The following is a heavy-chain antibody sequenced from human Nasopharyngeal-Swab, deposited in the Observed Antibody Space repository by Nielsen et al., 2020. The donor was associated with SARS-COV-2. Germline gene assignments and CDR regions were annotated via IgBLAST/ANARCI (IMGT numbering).Heavy chain of an antibody. J-gene: IGHJ6*02. V-gene: IGHV1-69*10. CDR3: VPGHSYGSNPHYYYYYYGMDV. Sequence: SVHVSCKASGGTFSSYAIRWVRQAAGQGLEWMGGIIPILGIANYAQKFQGRVTITADKSTSTAYMELSSLRSEDTAVYYCVPGHSYGSNPHYYYYYYGMDVWGQGTTVTVSS. CDR2: IIPILGIA. CDR1: GGTFSSYA. D-gene: IGHD5-18*01.